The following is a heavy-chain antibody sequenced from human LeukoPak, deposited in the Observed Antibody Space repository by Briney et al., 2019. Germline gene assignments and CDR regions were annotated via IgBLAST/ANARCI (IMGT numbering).Heavy chain of an antibody. CDR3: ARAQAGAVLYFDY. Sequence: GGSLRLSCGASGFTFSSYAMHWVRQAPGKGLEWVAVISYDGSNKYYADSVKGRFTISRDNSKNTLYLQMNSLRVEDTAVYYCARAQAGAVLYFDYWGQGTLVTVSS. CDR1: GFTFSSYA. D-gene: IGHD3-3*01. V-gene: IGHV3-30*14. J-gene: IGHJ4*02. CDR2: ISYDGSNK.